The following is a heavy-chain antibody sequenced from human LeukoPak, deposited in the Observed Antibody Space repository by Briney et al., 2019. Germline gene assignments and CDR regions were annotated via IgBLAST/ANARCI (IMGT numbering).Heavy chain of an antibody. V-gene: IGHV4-4*07. CDR3: ARTDGYKAHYFDY. Sequence: SETLSLTCTVSGVPISSDYWNWIRQPAGKGLEWIGRIYTSGSTNYNPSLKSRVTMSVDTFKNEISLKLTSMTAADTAVYYCARTDGYKAHYFDYWGQGTLITVSS. CDR1: GVPISSDY. D-gene: IGHD5-24*01. J-gene: IGHJ4*02. CDR2: IYTSGST.